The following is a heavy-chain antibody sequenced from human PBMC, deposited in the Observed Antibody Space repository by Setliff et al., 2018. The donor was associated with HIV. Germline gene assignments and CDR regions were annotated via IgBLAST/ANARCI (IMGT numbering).Heavy chain of an antibody. V-gene: IGHV4-61*02. CDR3: VRDDYGYNGKGFDY. J-gene: IGHJ4*02. Sequence: PSETLSLTCTVSGGSISRGSYYWSWIRQPAGKGLEWIGRIYTNGNTNYNPSLKSRVTISVDTSKNQFSLKLSSVTAADTAVYYCVRDDYGYNGKGFDYWGPGTLVTVSS. D-gene: IGHD4-17*01. CDR2: IYTNGNT. CDR1: GGSISRGSYY.